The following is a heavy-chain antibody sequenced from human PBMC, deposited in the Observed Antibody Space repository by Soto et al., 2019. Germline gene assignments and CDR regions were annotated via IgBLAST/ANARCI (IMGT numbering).Heavy chain of an antibody. J-gene: IGHJ2*01. CDR1: GFTFSSYA. CDR2: ISYDGSNK. CDR3: ARDPLWGTAMVLWYFDL. Sequence: GGSLILSCAASGFTFSSYAMHWVRQAPGKGLEWVAVISYDGSNKYHADSVKGRFTISRDNSKNTLYLQMNSLRAEDTAVYYCARDPLWGTAMVLWYFDLWGRGTLVTVSS. V-gene: IGHV3-30-3*01. D-gene: IGHD5-18*01.